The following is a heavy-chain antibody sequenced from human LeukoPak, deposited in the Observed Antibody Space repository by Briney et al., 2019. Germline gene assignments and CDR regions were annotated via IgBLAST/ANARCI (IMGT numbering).Heavy chain of an antibody. V-gene: IGHV3-30-3*01. CDR2: ISYDGSNK. D-gene: IGHD3-9*01. J-gene: IGHJ6*02. Sequence: GGSLRLSCAASGFTFSSYAMHWVRQAPGKGLEWVAVISYDGSNKYYADSVKGQVTISRDNSKKTLYLQVNRVRPEDTAVYYCAREFYDTSTGYGGMDFWGQGTTVIVSS. CDR3: AREFYDTSTGYGGMDF. CDR1: GFTFSSYA.